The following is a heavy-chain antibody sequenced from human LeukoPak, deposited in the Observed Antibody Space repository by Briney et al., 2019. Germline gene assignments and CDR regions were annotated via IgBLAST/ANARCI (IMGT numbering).Heavy chain of an antibody. V-gene: IGHV1-24*01. CDR2: FDPEDGET. CDR3: ASLSSGPTAPFDY. D-gene: IGHD6-19*01. CDR1: GYTLAELS. J-gene: IGHJ4*02. Sequence: ASVKVSCKVSGYTLAELSMHWVRQAPGKGLEWMGGFDPEDGETIYAQKFQGRVTMTEDTSTDTAYMELSSLGSEDTAVYYCASLSSGPTAPFDYWGQGTLVTVSS.